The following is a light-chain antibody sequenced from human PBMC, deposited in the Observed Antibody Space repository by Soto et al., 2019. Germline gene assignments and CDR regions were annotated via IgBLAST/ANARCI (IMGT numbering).Light chain of an antibody. CDR3: QQYGSSTYT. CDR1: QSVTSS. V-gene: IGKV3-11*01. J-gene: IGKJ2*01. CDR2: DAS. Sequence: EIVLTQSPATLSLSPGERATLSCRASQSVTSSLVWYQQKPGQSPRLLMYDASNRATDIPARFSGSGSGTDFTLTISRLEPEDFAVYYCQQYGSSTYTFGQGTKVEIK.